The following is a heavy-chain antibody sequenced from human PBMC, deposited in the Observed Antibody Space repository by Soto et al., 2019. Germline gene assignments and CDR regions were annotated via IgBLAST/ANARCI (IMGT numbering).Heavy chain of an antibody. V-gene: IGHV1-58*01. D-gene: IGHD6-13*01. J-gene: IGHJ6*02. CDR3: AAKGQQHLGYYNGMDV. CDR1: GFTFTSSA. Sequence: QMQLVQSGPEVKKPGTSVKVSCKASGFTFTSSAVKWVRQARGQRLAWIGWVVVGSGNTIYAQKFQERVTITRHLPTSSAYMELSSLRSEDTAVYYCAAKGQQHLGYYNGMDVWGQGTTVTVSS. CDR2: VVVGSGNT.